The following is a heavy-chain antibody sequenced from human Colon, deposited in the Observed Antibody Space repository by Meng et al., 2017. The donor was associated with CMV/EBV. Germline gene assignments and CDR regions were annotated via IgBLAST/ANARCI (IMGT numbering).Heavy chain of an antibody. J-gene: IGHJ5*02. V-gene: IGHV3-74*01. CDR2: INSDGSIT. D-gene: IGHD4-17*01. Sequence: LSLTCAASGFTFSSYWMHWVRQAPGKGLVWVSRINSDGSITNYADSVKGRFTISRDNAKNTLYLQINSLRAEDTAVYYCARATVQGINWFDPWGQGTPVTVSS. CDR1: GFTFSSYW. CDR3: ARATVQGINWFDP.